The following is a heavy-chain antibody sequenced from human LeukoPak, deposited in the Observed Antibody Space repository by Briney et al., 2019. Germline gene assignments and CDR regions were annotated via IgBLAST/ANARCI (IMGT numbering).Heavy chain of an antibody. CDR1: GYTFTGYY. D-gene: IGHD2-2*01. CDR3: ARISFYCSSTSCYENDMDV. V-gene: IGHV1-2*04. CDR2: INPNSGGT. Sequence: ASVKVSCKASGYTFTGYYMHWVRQAPGQGLEWMGWINPNSGGTNYAQKFQGWATMTRDTSISTAYMELSRLRSDDTAVYYCARISFYCSSTSCYENDMDVWGQGTTVTVSS. J-gene: IGHJ6*02.